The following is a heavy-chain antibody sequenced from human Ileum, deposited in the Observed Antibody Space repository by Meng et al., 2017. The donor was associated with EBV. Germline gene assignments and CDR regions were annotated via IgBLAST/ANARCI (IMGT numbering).Heavy chain of an antibody. CDR3: ARRPTGIDY. CDR1: GGSLSGAY. D-gene: IGHD2-8*02. V-gene: IGHV4-34*12. J-gene: IGHJ4*02. Sequence: VHLPVWGEGLLKPSETLSPTCAVNGGSLSGAYWNWIRQPPGKGLEWIGEIIHGGSPSYNPSLKSRVTISIDTSKNQLSLMLSSVTAADTAVYYCARRPTGIDYWGQGTLVTVSS. CDR2: IIHGGSP.